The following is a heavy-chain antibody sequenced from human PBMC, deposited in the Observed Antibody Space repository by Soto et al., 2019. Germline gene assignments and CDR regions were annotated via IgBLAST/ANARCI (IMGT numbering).Heavy chain of an antibody. V-gene: IGHV1-3*01. CDR2: INAGNGNT. J-gene: IGHJ3*02. CDR3: AGEGHYCSSTSCHYDAFDI. Sequence: KVSCKASGYTFTSYAMHWVRQAPGQRLEWMGWINAGNGNTKYSQKFQGRVTITRDTSASTAYMELSSLRSEDTAVYYCAGEGHYCSSTSCHYDAFDIWGQGTMVTVSS. CDR1: GYTFTSYA. D-gene: IGHD2-2*01.